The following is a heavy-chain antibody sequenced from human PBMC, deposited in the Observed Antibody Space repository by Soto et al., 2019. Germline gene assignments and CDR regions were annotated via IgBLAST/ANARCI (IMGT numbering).Heavy chain of an antibody. CDR2: IYHSGTT. CDR3: ARDMPYAAGSLAGCDY. CDR1: GDSITGSY. Sequence: KASETLSLTCTVSGDSITGSYWSWIRRPPGKTLEWIGYIYHSGTTTYNPSLKSRVSISVDTSKNQFSLRLTSVIAADTAVYYCARDMPYAAGSLAGCDYWGQGILVTVSS. J-gene: IGHJ4*02. V-gene: IGHV4-59*01. D-gene: IGHD1-26*01.